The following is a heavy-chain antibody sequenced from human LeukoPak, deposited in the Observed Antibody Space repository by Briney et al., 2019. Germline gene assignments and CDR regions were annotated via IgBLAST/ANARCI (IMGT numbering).Heavy chain of an antibody. Sequence: GRSLRLSCTASGFTFGDYAMSWVRQAPGKGLEWVGFIRSKAYGGTTEYAASVKGRFTIPRDDSKSIAYLQMNSLKTEDTAVYYCTRVLDYGQDYYYGMDVWGQGTTVTVSS. D-gene: IGHD4-17*01. CDR1: GFTFGDYA. J-gene: IGHJ6*02. CDR2: IRSKAYGGTT. CDR3: TRVLDYGQDYYYGMDV. V-gene: IGHV3-49*04.